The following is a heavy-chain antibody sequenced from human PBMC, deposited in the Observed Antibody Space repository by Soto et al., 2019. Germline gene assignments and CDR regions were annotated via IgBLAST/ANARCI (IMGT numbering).Heavy chain of an antibody. CDR2: INPNGGST. Sequence: QVQLVQSGAEVKKPGASVKISCEASGYSFTSQYVHWVRQAPGQGLEWVGIINPNGGSTTYAQKFQGKGTLARGRSTSTVYMEPGTLTSGDTAAYYGAGETWRPPGGGGTEPLDIWGQGTMVTVAS. V-gene: IGHV1-46*03. D-gene: IGHD3-16*01. CDR1: GYSFTSQY. J-gene: IGHJ3*02. CDR3: AGETWRPPGGGGTEPLDI.